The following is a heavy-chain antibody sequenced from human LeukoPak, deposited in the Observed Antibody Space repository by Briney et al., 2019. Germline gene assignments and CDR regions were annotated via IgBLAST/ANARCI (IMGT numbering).Heavy chain of an antibody. J-gene: IGHJ4*02. V-gene: IGHV4-39*07. CDR2: IYYSGST. D-gene: IGHD4-17*01. Sequence: PSETLSLTCTVSGGSISSSSYYWGWIRQPPGKGLEWIGSIYYSGSTYYNPSLKSRVTISVDTSKNQFSLKLSSVTAADTAVYYCVREVATVTTEAYWGQGTLVTVSS. CDR1: GGSISSSSYY. CDR3: VREVATVTTEAY.